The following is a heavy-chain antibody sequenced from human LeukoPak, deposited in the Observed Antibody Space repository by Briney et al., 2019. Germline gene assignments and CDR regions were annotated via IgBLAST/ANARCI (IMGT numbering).Heavy chain of an antibody. Sequence: ASVKVSCKASGYTFTSYDINWVRQATGQGLEWMGWMNPNSGNTGYAQKFQGRVTMTRNTSISTAYMELSSLRSEDTAVYYCARGHSLVVITYYHYMDVWGKGTTVTVSS. D-gene: IGHD3-22*01. CDR1: GYTFTSYD. CDR3: ARGHSLVVITYYHYMDV. J-gene: IGHJ6*03. V-gene: IGHV1-8*01. CDR2: MNPNSGNT.